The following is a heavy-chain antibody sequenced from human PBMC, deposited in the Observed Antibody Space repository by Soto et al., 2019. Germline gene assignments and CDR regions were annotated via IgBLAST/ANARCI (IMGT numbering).Heavy chain of an antibody. V-gene: IGHV3-53*01. J-gene: IGHJ5*02. D-gene: IGHD3-3*01. CDR3: ARDNFWSGYDNWFDP. CDR2: IYSGGST. Sequence: PGGSLRLSCAASGFTVSSNYMSWVRQAPGKGLEWVSVIYSGGSTYYADSVKGRFTISRDNSKNTLYLQMNSLRAEDTAVYYCARDNFWSGYDNWFDPWGQGTLVTAPQ. CDR1: GFTVSSNY.